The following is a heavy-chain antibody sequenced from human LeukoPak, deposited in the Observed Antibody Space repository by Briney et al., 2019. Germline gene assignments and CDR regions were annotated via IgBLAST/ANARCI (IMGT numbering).Heavy chain of an antibody. CDR2: INLSGGST. Sequence: ASVKVSCKASGYTFTTYSMHWVRQAPGQGLEWMAIINLSGGSTDYTQKFQGRVTMTRDTSTSTVYMELSSLRSEDTAVYYCVRHNHVDVWGQGTTVTVSS. CDR1: GYTFTTYS. J-gene: IGHJ6*02. V-gene: IGHV1-46*01. CDR3: VRHNHVDV.